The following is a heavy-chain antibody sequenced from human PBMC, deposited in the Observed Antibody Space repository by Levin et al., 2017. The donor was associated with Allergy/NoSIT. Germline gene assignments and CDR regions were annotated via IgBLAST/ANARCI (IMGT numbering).Heavy chain of an antibody. CDR3: ARVFDDTSGYIGDYFDY. CDR2: IIPVFGTV. V-gene: IGHV1-69*13. Sequence: SVKVSCKASRGTFSSNAISWVRQAPGEGLEWMGGIIPVFGTVNYAQNFQDRVTITADESTSTAYMELNSLRNEDTAMYYCARVFDDTSGYIGDYFDYWGQGTLVTVSS. J-gene: IGHJ4*02. CDR1: RGTFSSNA. D-gene: IGHD3-22*01.